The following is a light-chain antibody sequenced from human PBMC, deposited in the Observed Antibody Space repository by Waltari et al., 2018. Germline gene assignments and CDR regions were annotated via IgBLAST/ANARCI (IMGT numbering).Light chain of an antibody. J-gene: IGKJ4*01. CDR2: GAS. CDR1: HSLNTNY. V-gene: IGKV3-20*01. Sequence: EIVLTQSPGTLSWSPGERATLSCRASHSLNTNYFAWYQQKPGQAPRLLIYGASSRATGIPDRFTGSGSGADFTLTISRLEPEDFAVYYCHQHETAPLTFGGGTKVEIK. CDR3: HQHETAPLT.